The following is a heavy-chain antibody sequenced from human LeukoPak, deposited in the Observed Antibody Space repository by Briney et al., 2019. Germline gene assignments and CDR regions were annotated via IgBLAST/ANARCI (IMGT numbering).Heavy chain of an antibody. CDR3: ARDLRTLITLGGVIVSQPHFDY. CDR2: ISSSSSYI. Sequence: GGSLRLSCAASGFTFSSYSMNWVRQAPGKGLEWVSSISSSSSYIYYADSVKGRFTISRDNAKNSLYLQMNSLRAEDTAVYYCARDLRTLITLGGVIVSQPHFDYWGQGTLVTVSS. J-gene: IGHJ4*02. V-gene: IGHV3-21*01. CDR1: GFTFSSYS. D-gene: IGHD3-16*02.